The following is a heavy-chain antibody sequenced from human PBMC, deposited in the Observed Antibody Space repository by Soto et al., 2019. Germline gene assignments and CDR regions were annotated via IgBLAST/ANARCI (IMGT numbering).Heavy chain of an antibody. CDR3: ARDAAVPGASDRFDY. Sequence: QVPLQESGPGLVNPSGTLSLTCAVSGDSVPRNVWWSWIRQPPGRELEWIGEAYHNGLTDYNPSLKSRVTMSVDTSKNEFSLKLTSLTAADTAIYYCARDAAVPGASDRFDYWGQGILVTVSS. CDR2: AYHNGLT. D-gene: IGHD6-19*01. CDR1: GDSVPRNVW. J-gene: IGHJ4*02. V-gene: IGHV4-4*02.